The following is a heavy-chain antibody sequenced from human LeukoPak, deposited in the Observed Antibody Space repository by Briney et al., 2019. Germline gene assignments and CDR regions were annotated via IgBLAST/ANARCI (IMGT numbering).Heavy chain of an antibody. CDR1: GFTFSDYG. V-gene: IGHV3-48*01. Sequence: GGSLRLSCAASGFTFSDYGMNWVRQAPGKGLEWVSYIGSSGTPIFYADSVKGRFSISRDNSKNTLYLQMNSLRAEDTAVYYCAKFVMATIKYFDYWGQGTLVTVSS. CDR2: IGSSGTPI. CDR3: AKFVMATIKYFDY. J-gene: IGHJ4*02. D-gene: IGHD5-24*01.